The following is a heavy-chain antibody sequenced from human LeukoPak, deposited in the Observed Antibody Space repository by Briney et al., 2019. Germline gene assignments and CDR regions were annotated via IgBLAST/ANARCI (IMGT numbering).Heavy chain of an antibody. CDR1: GFTFSRYW. V-gene: IGHV3-7*05. D-gene: IGHD1-26*01. CDR3: AGRWELDP. CDR2: IKQDGSGK. J-gene: IGHJ5*02. Sequence: GGSLRLSCAASGFTFSRYWLHWVRQAPGKGLEWVANIKQDGSGKYYVDSVKGRFTISRDNAKNSLYLQMSSLRVEDTAVYYCAGRWELDPRGQGTLGTV.